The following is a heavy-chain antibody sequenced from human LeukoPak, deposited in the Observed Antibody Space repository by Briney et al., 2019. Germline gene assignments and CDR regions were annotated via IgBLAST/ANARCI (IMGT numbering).Heavy chain of an antibody. J-gene: IGHJ4*02. CDR3: AKVRYSGSYYAPFDY. CDR1: GFTFDDYA. Sequence: PGRSLRLSCAASGFTFDDYAMHWVRQAPGKGLEWVSGISWNSGSIGYADSVKGRFTISRDNAKNSLYLQMNSLRAEDTALYYCAKVRYSGSYYAPFDYWGQGTLVTVSS. V-gene: IGHV3-9*01. CDR2: ISWNSGSI. D-gene: IGHD1-26*01.